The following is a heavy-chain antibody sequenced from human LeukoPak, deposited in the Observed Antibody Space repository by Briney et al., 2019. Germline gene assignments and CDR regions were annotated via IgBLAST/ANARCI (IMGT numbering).Heavy chain of an antibody. D-gene: IGHD1-26*01. Sequence: GGSLRLSCAAAGFTFSSYWMSWVRQAPGKGLEWVANIKQDGSEKSYVDPVKRRFPISRDHAKNSLYLQMNHLRPEDTAVYYCARGGELLRPADYWGQGTLVTVPS. CDR1: GFTFSSYW. CDR2: IKQDGSEK. CDR3: ARGGELLRPADY. V-gene: IGHV3-7*01. J-gene: IGHJ4*02.